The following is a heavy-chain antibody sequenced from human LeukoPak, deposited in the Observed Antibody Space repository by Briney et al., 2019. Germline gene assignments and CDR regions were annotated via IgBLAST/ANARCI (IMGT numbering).Heavy chain of an antibody. J-gene: IGHJ4*02. Sequence: GASVKVSCKASGYTFTSHGITWVRQAPGQGLEWMGIIDPSGGSTSYAQTFQGRVTMTRDTSTSTFYMELSSLRSEDTAVYYCARGRGIAAPGPRSLFDYWGQGTLVTVSS. V-gene: IGHV1-46*01. CDR3: ARGRGIAAPGPRSLFDY. D-gene: IGHD6-13*01. CDR1: GYTFTSHG. CDR2: IDPSGGST.